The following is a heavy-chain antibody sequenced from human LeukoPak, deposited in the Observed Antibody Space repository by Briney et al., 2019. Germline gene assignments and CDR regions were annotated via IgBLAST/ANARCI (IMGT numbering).Heavy chain of an antibody. J-gene: IGHJ4*02. CDR2: IYYSGST. V-gene: IGHV4-59*01. CDR1: GGSISSYY. D-gene: IGHD3-3*01. CDR3: ARGVAPKNYDFWSGSIPYYFDY. Sequence: SETLSLTCTVSGGSISSYYWSWIRQPPGKGLEWIGYIYYSGSTNYNPSLKSRVTISVDTSKNQFSLKLSSVTAADTAVYYCARGVAPKNYDFWSGSIPYYFDYWGQGTLVTVSS.